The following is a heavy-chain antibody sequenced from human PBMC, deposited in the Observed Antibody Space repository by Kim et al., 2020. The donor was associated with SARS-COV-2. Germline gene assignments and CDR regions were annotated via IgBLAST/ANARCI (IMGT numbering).Heavy chain of an antibody. CDR3: VRGRGYGDGIDY. Sequence: SETLSLTCTVSGGSISSGDHYWSWIRQSPGESLEYIGLMSYSGTTYYSSSLKSRVTISIDTSKNQFSLKLSSVTATDTAVYYCVRGRGYGDGIDYWGQG. CDR2: MSYSGTT. J-gene: IGHJ4*02. V-gene: IGHV4-30-4*08. CDR1: GGSISSGDHY. D-gene: IGHD4-17*01.